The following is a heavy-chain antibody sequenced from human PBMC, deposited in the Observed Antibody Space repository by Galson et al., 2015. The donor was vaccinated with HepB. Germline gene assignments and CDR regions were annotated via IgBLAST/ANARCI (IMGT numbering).Heavy chain of an antibody. D-gene: IGHD6-19*01. CDR2: ISSSSSYT. V-gene: IGHV3-11*05. J-gene: IGHJ3*02. Sequence: SLRLSCAASGFTFSDYYMSWIRQAPGKGLEWVSYISSSSSYTNYADSVKGRFTISRDNAKNSLYLQMNSLRAEDTAVYYCARVSAVAGGVGAFDIWGQGTMVTVSS. CDR3: ARVSAVAGGVGAFDI. CDR1: GFTFSDYY.